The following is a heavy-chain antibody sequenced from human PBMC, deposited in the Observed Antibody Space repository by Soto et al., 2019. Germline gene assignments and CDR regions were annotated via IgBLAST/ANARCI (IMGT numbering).Heavy chain of an antibody. CDR2: IYYSGST. V-gene: IGHV4-39*01. Sequence: PSETLSLTCTVSGGSISSSSYYWGWIRQPPGKGLEWIGSIYYSGSTYYNPSLKSRVTISVDTSKNQFSLKLSSVTAADTAVYYCASLVEAMSSDYWGQGTLVTVSS. D-gene: IGHD2-2*01. CDR1: GGSISSSSYY. J-gene: IGHJ4*02. CDR3: ASLVEAMSSDY.